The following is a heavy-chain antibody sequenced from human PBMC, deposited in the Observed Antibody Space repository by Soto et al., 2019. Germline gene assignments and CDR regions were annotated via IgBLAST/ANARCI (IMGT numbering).Heavy chain of an antibody. CDR3: ANLGYYGPVARDRYYYYGMDV. Sequence: GGSLILSCAASGFTFSSYCMHWVRQAPGKGLEWVAVISYDGSNKYYADSVKGRFTISRDNSKNTLYLQMNSLRAEDTAVYYCANLGYYGPVARDRYYYYGMDVWGQGTTVTVSS. J-gene: IGHJ6*02. CDR2: ISYDGSNK. D-gene: IGHD3-16*01. CDR1: GFTFSSYC. V-gene: IGHV3-30*18.